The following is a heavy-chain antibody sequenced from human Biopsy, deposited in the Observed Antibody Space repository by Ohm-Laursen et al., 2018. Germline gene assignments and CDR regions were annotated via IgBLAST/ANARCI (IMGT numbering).Heavy chain of an antibody. CDR3: AREAIGYQLPCDD. D-gene: IGHD2-2*01. CDR1: TGSFNSYG. V-gene: IGHV1-69*11. J-gene: IGHJ4*02. CDR2: IIPILRTT. Sequence: SVKVSCKAPTGSFNSYGIIWVRQAPGQGLEWMGRIIPILRTTAYAQTFLGRVTITADSPTSTVDMELTSLTSDDTAVYFCAREAIGYQLPCDDWGQGTLVTVSS.